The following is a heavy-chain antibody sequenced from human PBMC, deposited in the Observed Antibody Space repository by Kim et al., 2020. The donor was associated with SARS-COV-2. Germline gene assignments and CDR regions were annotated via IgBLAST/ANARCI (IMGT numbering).Heavy chain of an antibody. J-gene: IGHJ4*02. D-gene: IGHD5-18*01. CDR1: GGSFSGYY. CDR2: INHSGST. CDR3: ARDQYSYGYSYFDY. V-gene: IGHV4-34*01. Sequence: SETLSLTCAVYGGSFSGYYWSWIRQPPGKGLEWIGEINHSGSTNYNPSLKSRVTISVDTSKNQFSLKLSSVTAADTAVYYCARDQYSYGYSYFDYWGQGTLVTVSS.